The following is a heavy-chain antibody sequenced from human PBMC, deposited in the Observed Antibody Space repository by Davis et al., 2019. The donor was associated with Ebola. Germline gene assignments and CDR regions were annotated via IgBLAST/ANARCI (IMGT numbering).Heavy chain of an antibody. CDR1: GFTFSSYD. D-gene: IGHD3-10*01. CDR3: ARAYGSGYYYGMDV. J-gene: IGHJ6*02. V-gene: IGHV3-13*01. CDR2: IGTAGDT. Sequence: GGSLRLSCAASGFTFSSYDMHWVRQATGKGLEWVSAIGTAGDTYHPGSVKGRFTISRENAKNSLYLQMNSLRAEDTAVYYCARAYGSGYYYGMDVWGQGTTVTVSS.